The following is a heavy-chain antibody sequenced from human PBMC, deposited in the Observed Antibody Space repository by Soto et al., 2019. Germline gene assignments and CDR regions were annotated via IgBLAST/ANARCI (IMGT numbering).Heavy chain of an antibody. J-gene: IGHJ6*02. CDR3: ARGPLQLRYDFWSGFYYYGMDV. D-gene: IGHD3-3*01. CDR1: GGSFSGYY. CDR2: INHSGST. Sequence: SETLSLTGAVYGGSFSGYYWSWIRQPPGKGLEWIGEINHSGSTNYNPSLKSRVTISVDTSKNQFSLKLSSVTAADTAVYYCARGPLQLRYDFWSGFYYYGMDVWGQGTTLTVSS. V-gene: IGHV4-34*01.